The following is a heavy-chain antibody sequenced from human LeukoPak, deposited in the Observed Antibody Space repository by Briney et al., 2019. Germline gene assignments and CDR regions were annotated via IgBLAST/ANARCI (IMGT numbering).Heavy chain of an antibody. V-gene: IGHV3-30*02. CDR2: IRYDGSNK. J-gene: IGHJ3*02. CDR3: AKDLTYYYDSSSEAFDI. CDR1: GFTFSSYG. D-gene: IGHD3-22*01. Sequence: PGGSLRLSCAASGFTFSSYGMHWVRQAPGKGLEWVAFIRYDGSNKYYADSVKGRFTISRDNSKNTLYLQMNSLRAEDTAVYYCAKDLTYYYDSSSEAFDIWGQGTMVTVSS.